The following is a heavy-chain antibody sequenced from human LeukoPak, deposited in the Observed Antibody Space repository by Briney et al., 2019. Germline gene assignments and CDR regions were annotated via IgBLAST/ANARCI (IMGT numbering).Heavy chain of an antibody. CDR2: IIPILGIA. CDR1: GGTFSSYT. J-gene: IGHJ4*02. CDR3: ARDIGDGYRPLVY. V-gene: IGHV1-69*04. Sequence: SVKVSCKASGGTFSSYTISWVRQAPGQGLEWMRRIIPILGIANYAQKFQGRVTITADKSTSTAYMELSSLRSEDTAVYYCARDIGDGYRPLVYWGQGTLVTVSS. D-gene: IGHD5-24*01.